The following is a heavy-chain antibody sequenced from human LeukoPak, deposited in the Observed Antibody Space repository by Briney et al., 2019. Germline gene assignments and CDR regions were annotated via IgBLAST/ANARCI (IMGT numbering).Heavy chain of an antibody. J-gene: IGHJ4*02. V-gene: IGHV3-21*01. CDR2: ISSSSSYI. CDR3: ARAPTDYFDY. CDR1: GFTFSSYS. Sequence: PGGFLRLSCAASGFTFSSYSMNWVRQAPGKGLEWVSSISSSSSYIYYADSVKGRFTISRDNAKNSLYLQMNSLRAEDTAVYYCARAPTDYFDYWGQGTLVTVSS.